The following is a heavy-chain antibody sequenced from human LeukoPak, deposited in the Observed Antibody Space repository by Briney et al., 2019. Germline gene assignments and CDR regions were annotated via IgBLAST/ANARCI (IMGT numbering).Heavy chain of an antibody. CDR1: GGSISSSSYY. J-gene: IGHJ4*02. CDR3: ASPMAWAHNRRDSDY. Sequence: SETLTLTCTVSGGSISSSSYYWAWIRQPPGKGLEWIGSIYYSGSAYYNPSLKSRVSISVDTSKNQFSLKLRSVTAADTAVYYCASPMAWAHNRRDSDYWGLGTLVTVSS. CDR2: IYYSGSA. V-gene: IGHV4-39*07. D-gene: IGHD5-24*01.